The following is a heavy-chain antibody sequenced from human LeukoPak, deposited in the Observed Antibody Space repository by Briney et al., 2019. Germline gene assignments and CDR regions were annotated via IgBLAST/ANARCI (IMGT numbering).Heavy chain of an antibody. D-gene: IGHD2-15*01. V-gene: IGHV3-53*01. CDR1: GFTVSSNY. CDR3: ARKYCSGGSCYGGLDP. Sequence: GGSLRLSCAASGFTVSSNYISWVRQAPGKGLEWVSVLYSGGTTYYADAVKGRFTISRDSSKNTLYLQMDSLRVEDTAVYYCARKYCSGGSCYGGLDPWGQGTLVTVSS. CDR2: LYSGGTT. J-gene: IGHJ5*02.